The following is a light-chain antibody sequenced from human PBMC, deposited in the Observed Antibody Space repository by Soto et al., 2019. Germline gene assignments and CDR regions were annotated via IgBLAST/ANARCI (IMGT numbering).Light chain of an antibody. Sequence: QSVLTQPPSVSGAPGQRVTISCTGSSSTIGAGYDVHWYQLLPGTAPKLLVYGNNNRPSGVPDRFSGSKSGTSASLAITGLQAEDEADYYCQSYDSSLSGNVVFGGVTKLTVL. CDR3: QSYDSSLSGNVV. CDR2: GNN. CDR1: SSTIGAGYD. J-gene: IGLJ2*01. V-gene: IGLV1-40*01.